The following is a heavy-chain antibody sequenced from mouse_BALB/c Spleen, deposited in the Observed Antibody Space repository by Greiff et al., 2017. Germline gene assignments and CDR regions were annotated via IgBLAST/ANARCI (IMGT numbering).Heavy chain of an antibody. Sequence: EVKLVESGPELVKPGASVKISCKASGYSFTGYYMHWVKQSHVKSLEWIGRINPYNGATSYNQNFKDKASLTVDKSSSTAYMELHSLTSEDSAVYYCARWVWDYWGQGTSVTVSS. CDR1: GYSFTGYY. CDR2: INPYNGAT. V-gene: IGHV1-31*01. J-gene: IGHJ4*01. CDR3: ARWVWDY.